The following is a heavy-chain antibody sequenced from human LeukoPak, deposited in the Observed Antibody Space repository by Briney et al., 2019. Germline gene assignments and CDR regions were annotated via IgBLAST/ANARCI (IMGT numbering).Heavy chain of an antibody. J-gene: IGHJ6*04. D-gene: IGHD3-16*01. Sequence: TGGSLRLSCAASGFTFSNYSMNWVRQAPGKGLEWVSSISSRSSYIYHADSVKGRFTISRDNAKNSLFLQMNSLRAEDTAVYFCAKSTRAVMAMMDVWGKGTTVTISS. CDR1: GFTFSNYS. CDR3: AKSTRAVMAMMDV. V-gene: IGHV3-21*01. CDR2: ISSRSSYI.